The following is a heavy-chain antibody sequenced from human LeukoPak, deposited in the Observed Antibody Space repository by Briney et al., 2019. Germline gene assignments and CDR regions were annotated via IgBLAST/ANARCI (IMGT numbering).Heavy chain of an antibody. CDR1: GGSISSYY. V-gene: IGHV4-59*08. J-gene: IGHJ5*02. Sequence: SETLSLTCTVSGGSISSYYWSWIRQPPGKGLEWIGYIYYSGSTNYNPSLKSRVTISVDTSKNQLSLKLSSVTAADTAVYYCARYYDISTGETNWFDPWGQGTLVTVSS. CDR2: IYYSGST. CDR3: ARYYDISTGETNWFDP. D-gene: IGHD3-9*01.